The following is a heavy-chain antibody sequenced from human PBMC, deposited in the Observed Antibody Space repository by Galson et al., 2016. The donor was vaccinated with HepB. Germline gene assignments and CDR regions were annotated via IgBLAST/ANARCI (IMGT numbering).Heavy chain of an antibody. Sequence: SLRLSCAASGFSVTSYAMSWVRQAPGKGLEWLSVISGSNDDTYYADSVKGRFTISREKSKSTLYLQMSSLRADDTAVYYCAKAGMYYYMDVWGKGTTVTVSS. D-gene: IGHD3-10*01. CDR2: ISGSNDDT. CDR3: AKAGMYYYMDV. CDR1: GFSVTSYA. J-gene: IGHJ6*03. V-gene: IGHV3-23*01.